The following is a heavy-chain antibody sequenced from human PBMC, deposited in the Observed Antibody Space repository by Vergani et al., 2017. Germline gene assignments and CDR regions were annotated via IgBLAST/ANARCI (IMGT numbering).Heavy chain of an antibody. CDR1: GYTFPSYG. Sequence: QVQLVQSGAKLKNPGAPGKVPCKASGYTFPSYGISGVEQAPGQGLEGMGWISAYNGDTNYAQNIQGRVTMTTDTTTSTAYMDLRSLRSDDTAVYYCARDSYIVVVPAAMRGMDVWGQGP. V-gene: IGHV1-18*01. CDR3: ARDSYIVVVPAAMRGMDV. J-gene: IGHJ6*02. D-gene: IGHD2-2*01. CDR2: ISAYNGDT.